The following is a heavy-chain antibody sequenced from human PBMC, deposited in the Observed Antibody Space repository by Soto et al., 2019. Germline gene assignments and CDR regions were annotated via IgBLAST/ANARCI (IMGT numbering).Heavy chain of an antibody. J-gene: IGHJ4*02. Sequence: PSETLSLTCTVSGGSISSSSYYWGWIRQPPGKGLEWIGSIYYSGSTYYNPSLKSRVTISVDTSKNQFSLKLSSVTAADTAVYYCSRPGVADDFDYWGKGTLVTVSS. D-gene: IGHD2-15*01. CDR3: SRPGVADDFDY. CDR2: IYYSGST. V-gene: IGHV4-39*01. CDR1: GGSISSSSYY.